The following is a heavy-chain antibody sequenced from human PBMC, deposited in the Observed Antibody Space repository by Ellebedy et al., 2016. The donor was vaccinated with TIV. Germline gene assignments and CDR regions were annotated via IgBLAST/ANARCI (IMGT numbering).Heavy chain of an antibody. V-gene: IGHV1-18*04. Sequence: AASVKVSCKASGYTYTSYGISWVRQAPGQGLEWMGWIGIYSGKTKYAQKFQGRVTMTNDTPTHTAYLEVRNLRFDDTAVYYCAGDQDYGDYVGYWGQGTLVTVSS. CDR2: IGIYSGKT. J-gene: IGHJ4*02. CDR3: AGDQDYGDYVGY. CDR1: GYTYTSYG. D-gene: IGHD4-17*01.